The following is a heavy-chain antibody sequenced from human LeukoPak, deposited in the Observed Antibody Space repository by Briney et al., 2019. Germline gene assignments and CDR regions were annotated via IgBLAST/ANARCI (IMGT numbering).Heavy chain of an antibody. Sequence: GRSLRLSCAASGFTFSSSGIHWVRQAPGKGLEWVAVISYDGEKTYYGDSVKGRFTISRDNSKNTLFLHMNSLRVDDTAVYYCAKVPPTSVTREGMDVWGQGTMVRVSS. V-gene: IGHV3-30*18. J-gene: IGHJ6*02. CDR2: ISYDGEKT. CDR1: GFTFSSSG. D-gene: IGHD4-17*01. CDR3: AKVPPTSVTREGMDV.